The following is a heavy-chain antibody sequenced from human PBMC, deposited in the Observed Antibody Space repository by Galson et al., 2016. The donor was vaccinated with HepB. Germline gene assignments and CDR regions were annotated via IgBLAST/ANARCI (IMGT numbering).Heavy chain of an antibody. D-gene: IGHD1-1*01. CDR2: IFWDDDT. J-gene: IGHJ4*02. Sequence: PALVKPTQTLTLTCTFSGFALSSSGMAVGWLRQPPGKALEWLTLIFWDDDTRYSPSLKSRLTITKDSSKNQVVLKMTNMDHVDTGPYYCARKVTRSHGNPFDQWGQGTQVTVSS. V-gene: IGHV2-5*02. CDR3: ARKVTRSHGNPFDQ. CDR1: GFALSSSGMA.